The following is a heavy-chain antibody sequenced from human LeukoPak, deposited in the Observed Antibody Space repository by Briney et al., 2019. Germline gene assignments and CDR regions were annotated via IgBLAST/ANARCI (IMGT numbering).Heavy chain of an antibody. CDR2: IYTSGST. Sequence: SETLSLTCTVSGGSLSSGSYYWSWILHPAGKGLEWFGRIYTSGSTNYNPSLKSRVTISVDTSKNQFSLKLSSVTAADTAVYYCARDTFSAGRYFDYWGQGTLVTVSS. D-gene: IGHD3-10*01. CDR3: ARDTFSAGRYFDY. CDR1: GGSLSSGSYY. V-gene: IGHV4-61*02. J-gene: IGHJ4*02.